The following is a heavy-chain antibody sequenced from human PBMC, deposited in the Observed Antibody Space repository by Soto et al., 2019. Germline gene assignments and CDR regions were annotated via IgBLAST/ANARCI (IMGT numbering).Heavy chain of an antibody. CDR2: ISHDGRNK. V-gene: IGHV3-30*18. J-gene: IGHJ3*02. CDR3: VKEEYYDILTGSRGDAFDI. CDR1: GFTFSAYG. Sequence: QVQLVESGGGVVQPGRSLRLSCAASGFTFSAYGIHWVRQAPAKGLEWVAVISHDGRNKYYADSVKGRFAVSRDNSKKXLXXQMNSLRAEDTAVYYCVKEEYYDILTGSRGDAFDIWGQGTMVTVSS. D-gene: IGHD3-9*01.